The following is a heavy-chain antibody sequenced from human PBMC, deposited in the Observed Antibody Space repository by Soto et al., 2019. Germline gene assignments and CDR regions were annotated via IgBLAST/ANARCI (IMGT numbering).Heavy chain of an antibody. CDR2: IDSDGRSP. V-gene: IGHV3-74*01. Sequence: GSLRLSCAASGFSGYWMHWVRQVPGKGLEWVSEIDSDGRSPSYADSVRGRFTISRDNSKNTLFLHMNSLRAEDTAIYYCTTLAAPTHHWGQGTMVTVYS. J-gene: IGHJ4*02. CDR1: GFSGYW. CDR3: TTLAAPTHH. D-gene: IGHD3-3*02.